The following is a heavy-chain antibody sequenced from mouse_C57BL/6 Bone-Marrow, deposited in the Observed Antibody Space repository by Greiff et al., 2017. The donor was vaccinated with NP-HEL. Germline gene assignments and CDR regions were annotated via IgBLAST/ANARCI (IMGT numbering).Heavy chain of an antibody. J-gene: IGHJ2*01. D-gene: IGHD1-1*01. CDR3: ARDYYGSSYGY. Sequence: EVKVVESGGGLVKPGGSLKLSCAASGFTFSSYAMSWVRQTPEKRLEWVATISDGGSYTYYPDNVKGRFTISRDNAKNNLYLQMSHLKSEDTAMYYCARDYYGSSYGYWGHGTTLTVSS. CDR2: ISDGGSYT. CDR1: GFTFSSYA. V-gene: IGHV5-4*01.